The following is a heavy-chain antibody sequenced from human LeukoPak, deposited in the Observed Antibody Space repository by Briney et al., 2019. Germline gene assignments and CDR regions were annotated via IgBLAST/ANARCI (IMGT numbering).Heavy chain of an antibody. V-gene: IGHV4-4*08. CDR1: GGSITGYH. CDR3: ARRNDFDI. CDR2: IYSSETT. Sequence: SETLSLTCTVSGGSITGYHWSWIRQPPGKGLEWIGYIYSSETTNYKPSLKSRVTISVDTSKNQFSLKLTSVTAADTAIYYCARRNDFDIWGQGTRVTFSS. J-gene: IGHJ3*02.